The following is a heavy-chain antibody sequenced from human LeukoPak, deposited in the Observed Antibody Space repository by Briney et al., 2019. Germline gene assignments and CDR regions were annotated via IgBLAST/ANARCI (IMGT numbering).Heavy chain of an antibody. Sequence: GGSLRLSCAASGFTFSSYWMSRVRQAPGKGLEWVANIKQDESEKYYVDSVKGRFTISRDNAKNSLFLQMNSLRAEDTAVYYCARDKIVGATVLDYWGQGSLVTVSS. CDR2: IKQDESEK. CDR3: ARDKIVGATVLDY. CDR1: GFTFSSYW. J-gene: IGHJ4*02. D-gene: IGHD1-26*01. V-gene: IGHV3-7*01.